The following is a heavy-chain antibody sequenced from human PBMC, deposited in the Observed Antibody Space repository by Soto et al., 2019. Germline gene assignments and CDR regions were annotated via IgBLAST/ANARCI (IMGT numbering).Heavy chain of an antibody. V-gene: IGHV3-33*01. Sequence: QVQLVESGRGVVQPGRSLRLSCAASGFTFSSYGMHWVRQAPGKGLEWVAVIWYDGSNKYYADSVKGRFTISRDNSKNTLYLQMNSLRAEDTAVYYCARAGTGSYYYYGMDVWGQGTTVTVSS. J-gene: IGHJ6*02. CDR2: IWYDGSNK. D-gene: IGHD1-26*01. CDR1: GFTFSSYG. CDR3: ARAGTGSYYYYGMDV.